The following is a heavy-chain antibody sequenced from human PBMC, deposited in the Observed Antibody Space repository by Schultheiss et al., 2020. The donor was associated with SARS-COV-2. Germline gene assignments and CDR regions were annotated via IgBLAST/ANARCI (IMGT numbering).Heavy chain of an antibody. Sequence: GESLKISCVASGFTFSSYGMYWVRQAPGKGLDWVAVTWYDGSNKYYADSVKGRFTISRDNSKNTLYLQMNSLRAEDTAVYFCATDRVGPTTDFDHWGQGTLVTVSS. CDR2: TWYDGSNK. D-gene: IGHD1-26*01. J-gene: IGHJ4*02. CDR3: ATDRVGPTTDFDH. CDR1: GFTFSSYG. V-gene: IGHV3-33*03.